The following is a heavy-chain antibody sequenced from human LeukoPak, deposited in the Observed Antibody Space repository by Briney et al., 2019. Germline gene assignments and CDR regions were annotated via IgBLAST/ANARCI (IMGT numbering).Heavy chain of an antibody. CDR2: IYTSGST. CDR3: ARELVVPAATFDY. D-gene: IGHD2-2*01. V-gene: IGHV4-4*07. CDR1: GGSISSYY. J-gene: IGHJ4*02. Sequence: SETLSLTCTVSGGSISSYYWSWIRQPPGKGLEWIGRIYTSGSTNYNPSLKSRVTMSVDTSKNQFSLKLSSVTAADTAVYYCARELVVPAATFDYWGQGTLVTVSS.